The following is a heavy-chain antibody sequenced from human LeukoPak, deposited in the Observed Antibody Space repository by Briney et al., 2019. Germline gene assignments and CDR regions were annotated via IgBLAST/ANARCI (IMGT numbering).Heavy chain of an antibody. CDR1: GYTFTSYW. J-gene: IGHJ6*02. V-gene: IGHV5-51*01. CDR2: IYPGDPDT. CDR3: ARLNYDFWSGYYPYYYGMDV. D-gene: IGHD3-3*01. Sequence: ASVKVSCKASGYTFTSYWIGWVRQMPGKGLEWMGIIYPGDPDTRYSPSFQGQVTISADKSISTAYLQWSSLKASDTAMYYCARLNYDFWSGYYPYYYGMDVWGQGTTVTVSS.